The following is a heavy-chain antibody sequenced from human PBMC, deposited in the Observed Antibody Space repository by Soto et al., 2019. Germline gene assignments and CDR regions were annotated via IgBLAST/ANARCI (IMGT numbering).Heavy chain of an antibody. J-gene: IGHJ5*02. CDR3: ARGIEGGSYSYNWFDP. Sequence: QTLSLPWPISGDSVSSNSAAWNLIRQSPSRGLEWLGRTYYRSKWYNDYAVSVKSRITINPDTSKNQFSLQLNSVTPEDTAVYYCARGIEGGSYSYNWFDPWGQGTLVTVSS. CDR1: GDSVSSNSAA. V-gene: IGHV6-1*01. D-gene: IGHD1-26*01. CDR2: TYYRSKWYN.